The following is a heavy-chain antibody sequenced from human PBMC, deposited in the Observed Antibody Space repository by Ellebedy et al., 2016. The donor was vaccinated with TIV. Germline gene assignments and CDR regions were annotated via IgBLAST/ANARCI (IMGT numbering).Heavy chain of an antibody. V-gene: IGHV3-11*04. J-gene: IGHJ6*02. CDR2: ISSRGSTI. Sequence: PGGSLRLSCAASGFTFSDYYMSWIRQAPGKGLEWVSYISSRGSTIHYADSVKGRLTISRDNAKNSLYLQMNSLRAEDTAVYYCARVPLRELGVDVWGQGTTVTVSS. CDR3: ARVPLRELGVDV. D-gene: IGHD3-16*01. CDR1: GFTFSDYY.